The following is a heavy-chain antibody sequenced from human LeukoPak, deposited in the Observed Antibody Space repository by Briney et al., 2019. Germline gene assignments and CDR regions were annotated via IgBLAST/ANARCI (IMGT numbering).Heavy chain of an antibody. Sequence: ASVKVSCKASGYTFTDYYLHWVRQAPGQGLEWMGWINPNSGGTYYAQKFQGRVTMARDTSISTAYMELSSLRSEDTAVYYCAREPNTVTRRGSDYWGQGTLVTVSS. J-gene: IGHJ4*02. CDR3: AREPNTVTRRGSDY. D-gene: IGHD4-17*01. CDR2: INPNSGGT. V-gene: IGHV1-2*02. CDR1: GYTFTDYY.